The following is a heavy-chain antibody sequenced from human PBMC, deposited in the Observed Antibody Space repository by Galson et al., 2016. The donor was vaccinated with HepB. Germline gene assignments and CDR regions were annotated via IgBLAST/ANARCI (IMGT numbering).Heavy chain of an antibody. D-gene: IGHD1-26*01. J-gene: IGHJ4*02. V-gene: IGHV1-3*01. CDR1: GYTFTNYA. CDR2: INPGNGDT. Sequence: SVKVSCKAPGYTFTNYAMHWVRQAPGQRLEWMGWINPGNGDTKYSRKFQGRVTISRDTSASTAYMELSSLISEDTAVYYCAGEGSYYTLDYWGQGTLVTVSS. CDR3: AGEGSYYTLDY.